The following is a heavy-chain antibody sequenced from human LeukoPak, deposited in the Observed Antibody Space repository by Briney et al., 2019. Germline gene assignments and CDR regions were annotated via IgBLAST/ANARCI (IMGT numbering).Heavy chain of an antibody. J-gene: IGHJ4*02. Sequence: GVSVKVSCKASGYTFTGYYMHWVRQAPGQGLEWMGWINPNSGGTNYAQKFQGRVTMTRDTSISTAYMELSRLRSDDTAVYYCARDKVGGYSYGYNDYWGQGTLVTVSS. D-gene: IGHD5-18*01. CDR3: ARDKVGGYSYGYNDY. V-gene: IGHV1-2*02. CDR1: GYTFTGYY. CDR2: INPNSGGT.